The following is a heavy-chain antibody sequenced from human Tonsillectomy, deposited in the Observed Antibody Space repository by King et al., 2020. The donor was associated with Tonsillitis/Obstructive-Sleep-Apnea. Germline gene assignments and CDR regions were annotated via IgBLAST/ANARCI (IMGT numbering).Heavy chain of an antibody. CDR3: ARMNLAVD. Sequence: VQLVESGGGLIQPGGSLRLACAASGFTVNSDYMSWVRQAPGKGLEWVSVIYSNGRTYYPDSVKGRFTISRDNSKNTLYLQMNSLRAEDTAVYYCARMNLAVDWGQGTLVTVSS. V-gene: IGHV3-53*01. D-gene: IGHD6-19*01. CDR2: IYSNGRT. J-gene: IGHJ4*02. CDR1: GFTVNSDY.